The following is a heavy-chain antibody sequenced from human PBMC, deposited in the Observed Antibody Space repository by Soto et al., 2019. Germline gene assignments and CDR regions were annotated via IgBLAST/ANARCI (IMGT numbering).Heavy chain of an antibody. J-gene: IGHJ3*02. Sequence: QVQLVESGGGLVKPGGSLRLSCAASGFTFSDYYMSWIRQAPGKGLEWVSYISSSGSTIYYADSVKGRFTISRENAKNSLYLQMNSLRAEDTAVYYCATHHDYGDYGNDAFDTWGQGTMVTVSS. CDR2: ISSSGSTI. CDR1: GFTFSDYY. V-gene: IGHV3-11*01. D-gene: IGHD4-17*01. CDR3: ATHHDYGDYGNDAFDT.